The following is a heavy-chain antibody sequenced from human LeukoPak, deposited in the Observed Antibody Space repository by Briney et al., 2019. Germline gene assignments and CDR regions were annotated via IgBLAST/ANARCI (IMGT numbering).Heavy chain of an antibody. CDR1: GYTFTSYD. Sequence: LRASVKLSCKVSGYTFTSYDINWVRQATGQGLEWMGWMNTNSSNTGYAQKFQGRLTITRNTSIRTAYRELSSLRCEDTAVEYCTRRSGGTGTPLGYWGQGTLVTVSS. CDR2: MNTNSSNT. V-gene: IGHV1-8*03. CDR3: TRRSGGTGTPLGY. D-gene: IGHD1-1*01. J-gene: IGHJ4*02.